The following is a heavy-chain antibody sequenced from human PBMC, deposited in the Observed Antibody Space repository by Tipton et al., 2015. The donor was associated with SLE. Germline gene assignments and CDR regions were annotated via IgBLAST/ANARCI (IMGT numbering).Heavy chain of an antibody. V-gene: IGHV4-38-2*02. CDR3: ARDLLYYYGSGNWFDP. Sequence: TLSLTCTVSGYSISSGYYWGWIRQPPGKGLEWIGSIYHSGSTYYNPSLKSRVTISVDTSKNQFSLKLSSVTAADTAVYYCARDLLYYYGSGNWFDPWGQGTLVTVSS. CDR2: IYHSGST. CDR1: GYSISSGYY. J-gene: IGHJ5*02. D-gene: IGHD3-10*01.